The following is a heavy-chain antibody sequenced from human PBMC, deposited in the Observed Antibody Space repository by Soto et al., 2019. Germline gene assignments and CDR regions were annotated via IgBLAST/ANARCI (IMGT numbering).Heavy chain of an antibody. D-gene: IGHD2-15*01. Sequence: PSETLSLTCXVSGGSISSSDYFWGWIRQPPGKGLEWIGSIYNSGTTYYNPSLKSRVTISVDTSKNQFSLKLSSVTAADTAVFYCVRHRGSAQPPDYWGQGTLVTVSS. J-gene: IGHJ4*02. CDR3: VRHRGSAQPPDY. CDR1: GGSISSSDYF. CDR2: IYNSGTT. V-gene: IGHV4-39*01.